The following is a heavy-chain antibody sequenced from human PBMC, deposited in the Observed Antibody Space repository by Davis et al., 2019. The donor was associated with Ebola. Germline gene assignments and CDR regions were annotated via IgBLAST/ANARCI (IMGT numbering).Heavy chain of an antibody. CDR2: INAYNGNT. Sequence: ASVKVSCKASGYRFNSYGISWVRQAPGQGLEWMGWINAYNGNTNYVQNLQGRVTMTTDTSTSTAYMELRSLRSDDTADYYCARGHNYAHEYWGQGTLVTVSS. CDR3: ARGHNYAHEY. J-gene: IGHJ4*02. CDR1: GYRFNSYG. V-gene: IGHV1-18*04. D-gene: IGHD4-11*01.